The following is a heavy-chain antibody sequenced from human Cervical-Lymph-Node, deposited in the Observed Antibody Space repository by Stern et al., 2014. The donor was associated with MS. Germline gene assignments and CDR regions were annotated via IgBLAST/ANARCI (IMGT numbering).Heavy chain of an antibody. J-gene: IGHJ4*02. Sequence: EEQQEETGGGFVQPGGYLRLSCAASGFNFSSYWMHWVRQAPGKGLVCVSRIHSDGSSTSYADSVKGRFTISRDNAKNTLYLQMNSLRAEDTAVYYCARDNPRSGYTSSWGQGTLVTVSS. CDR2: IHSDGSST. CDR1: GFNFSSYW. CDR3: ARDNPRSGYTSS. D-gene: IGHD5-12*01. V-gene: IGHV3-74*01.